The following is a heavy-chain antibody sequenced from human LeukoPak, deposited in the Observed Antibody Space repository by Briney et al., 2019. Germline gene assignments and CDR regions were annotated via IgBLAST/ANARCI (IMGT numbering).Heavy chain of an antibody. V-gene: IGHV3-30*02. J-gene: IGHJ3*01. Sequence: QPGGSLRLSCAASGFSFSGYGMHWVRQAPGKGLEWVAFLRHDGRDEKYADSVRGRFTISRDNSNNTLYLQMNTLTTEDTAAYYCTTWFGISTVDAFDVWGQGTMVTISS. CDR1: GFSFSGYG. D-gene: IGHD3-10*01. CDR3: TTWFGISTVDAFDV. CDR2: LRHDGRDE.